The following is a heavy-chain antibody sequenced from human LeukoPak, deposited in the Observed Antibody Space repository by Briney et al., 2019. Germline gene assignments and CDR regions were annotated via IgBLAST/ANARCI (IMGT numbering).Heavy chain of an antibody. CDR3: ARDNAGGDFWSGYYPPNYYYYYMDV. J-gene: IGHJ6*03. CDR1: GGSISSYY. CDR2: IYTSGST. Sequence: PSETLSLTFTFSGGSISSYYRSWIRQPAGKGLEWIGRIYTSGSTNYNPSLKSRVTMSVDTSKNQFSLKLSSVTAADTAVYYCARDNAGGDFWSGYYPPNYYYYYMDVWGKGTTVTVSS. D-gene: IGHD3-3*01. V-gene: IGHV4-4*07.